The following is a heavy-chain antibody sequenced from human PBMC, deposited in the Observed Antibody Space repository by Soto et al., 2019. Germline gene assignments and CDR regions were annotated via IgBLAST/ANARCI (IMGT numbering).Heavy chain of an antibody. V-gene: IGHV1-3*04. CDR3: ARAGNCTSTTCFSGWLAP. D-gene: IGHD2-2*01. Sequence: SVKVSCKASGYTFTSYSIHWVRQAPVQRLEWMGWINTDNGKTRDSQKFQDRVTLTRDTSASTAYMELSSLTSEDTAVYYCARAGNCTSTTCFSGWLAPWGQGTLVTVS. CDR1: GYTFTSYS. J-gene: IGHJ5*02. CDR2: INTDNGKT.